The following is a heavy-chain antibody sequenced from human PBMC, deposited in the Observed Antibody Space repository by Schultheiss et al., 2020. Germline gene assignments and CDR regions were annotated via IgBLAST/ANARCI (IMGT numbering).Heavy chain of an antibody. CDR3: ARSLGVQLLLAYDAFDI. D-gene: IGHD2-15*01. J-gene: IGHJ3*02. CDR1: GFTFSSYS. CDR2: ISSSSSYI. V-gene: IGHV3-21*01. Sequence: GESLKISCAASGFTFSSYSMNWVRQAPGKGLEWVSSISSSSSYIYYADSVKGRFTISRDNAKNSLYLQMNSLRAEDTAVYYCARSLGVQLLLAYDAFDIWGKGTMVTVSS.